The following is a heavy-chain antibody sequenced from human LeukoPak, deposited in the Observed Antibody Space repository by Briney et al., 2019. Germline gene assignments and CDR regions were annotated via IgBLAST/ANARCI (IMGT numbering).Heavy chain of an antibody. CDR2: ISGSGGGGTRT. CDR1: GYTFSNYG. Sequence: GGSLRLSCAASGYTFSNYGMSWVRQAPGKGLEWVSAISGSGGGGTRTYYADSVKGRFTISRDNSKNTVYLQMNSLRAEDTAIYYCAKDEWDYWGQGTLVTVSS. D-gene: IGHD3-3*01. CDR3: AKDEWDY. V-gene: IGHV3-23*01. J-gene: IGHJ4*02.